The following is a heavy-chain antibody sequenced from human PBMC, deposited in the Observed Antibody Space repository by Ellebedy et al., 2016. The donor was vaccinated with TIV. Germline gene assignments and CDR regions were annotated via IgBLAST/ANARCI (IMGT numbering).Heavy chain of an antibody. V-gene: IGHV5-51*01. J-gene: IGHJ2*01. Sequence: GESLKISCKGSGYSFTSYWIGWVRQMPGKGLEWMGIIYPGDSDTRYSPSFQGQVTISADKSISTAYLQWSSLKASDTAMYYCARQPRWFGESWYFDLWGRGTLVTVSS. CDR2: IYPGDSDT. CDR1: GYSFTSYW. CDR3: ARQPRWFGESWYFDL. D-gene: IGHD3-10*01.